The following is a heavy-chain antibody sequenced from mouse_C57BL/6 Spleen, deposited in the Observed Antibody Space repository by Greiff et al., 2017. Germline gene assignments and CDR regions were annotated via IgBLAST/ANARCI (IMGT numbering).Heavy chain of an antibody. CDR2: INYDGSST. CDR3: ARDRSYYGDYAMDY. J-gene: IGHJ4*01. V-gene: IGHV5-16*01. D-gene: IGHD1-1*01. CDR1: GFTFSDYY. Sequence: EVQVVESEGGLVQPGSSMKLSCTASGFTFSDYYMAWVRQVPEKGLEWVANINYDGSSTYYLDSLKSRFIISRDNAKNILYLQMSSLKSEDTATYYCARDRSYYGDYAMDYWGQGTSVTVSS.